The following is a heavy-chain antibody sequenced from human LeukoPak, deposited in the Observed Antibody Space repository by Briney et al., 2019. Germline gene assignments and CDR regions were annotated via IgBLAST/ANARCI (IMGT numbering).Heavy chain of an antibody. CDR2: IYYSGST. D-gene: IGHD3-9*01. Sequence: SETLCLTCTVSGGSISSYYWSWIRQPPGKGLEWVGYIYYSGSTNYNPSLMSRVTISVDTYKNQFSLKLSSVAAADTAVYYCARVGYDILTGYLYYFDYWGQGTLVTVSS. J-gene: IGHJ4*02. CDR3: ARVGYDILTGYLYYFDY. CDR1: GGSISSYY. V-gene: IGHV4-59*01.